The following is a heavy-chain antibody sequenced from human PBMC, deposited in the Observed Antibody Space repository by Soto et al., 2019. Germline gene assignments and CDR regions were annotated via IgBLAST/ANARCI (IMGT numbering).Heavy chain of an antibody. D-gene: IGHD2-2*01. CDR3: AKVTSAGVSYFGLDV. CDR1: GFTFSSXV. V-gene: IGHV3-23*01. CDR2: ISGSAGRT. J-gene: IGHJ6*02. Sequence: GSLRLSCTASGFTFSSXVMXWVRQAPGKGLEWVSIISGSAGRTYYADSVKGRFTVSRDNSKNTRYLQMNSLRAEDTAVYYCAKVTSAGVSYFGLDVWGQGTTVTVSS.